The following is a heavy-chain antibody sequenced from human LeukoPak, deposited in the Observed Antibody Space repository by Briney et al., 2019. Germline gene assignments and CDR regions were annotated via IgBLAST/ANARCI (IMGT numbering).Heavy chain of an antibody. CDR1: GFTFSNYW. D-gene: IGHD2-2*01. CDR3: VRDYQFIQEV. V-gene: IGHV3-74*01. J-gene: IGHJ4*02. Sequence: GGSLRPSCVASGFTFSNYWMLWVRQAPGKGLMWVSLISTDGKSTRYAESVKGRFTISRDNAKNALYLQMDILRVEDTALYFCVRDYQFIQEVWGQGSLVTVSS. CDR2: ISTDGKST.